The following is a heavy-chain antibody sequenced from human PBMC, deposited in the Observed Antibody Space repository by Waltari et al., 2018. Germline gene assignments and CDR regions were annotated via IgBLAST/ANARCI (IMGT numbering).Heavy chain of an antibody. J-gene: IGHJ6*03. CDR1: GGAISSYY. V-gene: IGHV4-59*01. CDR3: ARVGGGNLLEDYYYYMDV. D-gene: IGHD2-15*01. CDR2: IYYSGST. Sequence: QVQLQESGPGLVKPSETLSLTCTVPGGAISSYYWTWIRPPPGKGLEWIGYIYYSGSTNYNPSLKSRVTISVDTSKNQFSLKLSSVTAADTAVYYCARVGGGNLLEDYYYYMDVWGKGTTVTVSS.